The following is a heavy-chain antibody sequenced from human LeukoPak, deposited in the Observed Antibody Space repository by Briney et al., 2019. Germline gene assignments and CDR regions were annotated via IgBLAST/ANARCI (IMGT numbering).Heavy chain of an antibody. CDR2: IYRSGST. D-gene: IGHD5-12*01. V-gene: IGHV4-61*09. J-gene: IGHJ4*02. CDR1: GGSISSGSYY. CDR3: ARDGYSGSDAL. Sequence: SQTLSLTCTVSGGSISSGSYYWSWIRQPAGKRLEWIGHIYRSGSTNYNPSLKSRVTISVDTSQNQFYLKLSSVTAADTAVYYCARDGYSGSDALWGQGTLVTVSS.